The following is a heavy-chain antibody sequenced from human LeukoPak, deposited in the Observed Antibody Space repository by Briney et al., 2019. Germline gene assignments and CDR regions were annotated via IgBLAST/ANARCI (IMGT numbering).Heavy chain of an antibody. D-gene: IGHD3-9*01. CDR1: GGSFSGYY. V-gene: IGHV4-34*01. CDR2: INHSGST. J-gene: IGHJ5*02. Sequence: SETLSLTCAVYGGSFSGYYWNWIRQPPGKGLEWIGEINHSGSTNYNPSLKSRVTISVDTSKNQFSLKLSSVTAADTAVYYCARDGARVYYDILTNYRRGWFDPWGQGTLVTVSS. CDR3: ARDGARVYYDILTNYRRGWFDP.